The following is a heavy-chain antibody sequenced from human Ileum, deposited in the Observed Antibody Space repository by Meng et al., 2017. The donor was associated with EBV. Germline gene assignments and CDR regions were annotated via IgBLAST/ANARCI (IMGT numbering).Heavy chain of an antibody. CDR3: ARVGQWLPIDY. D-gene: IGHD6-19*01. Sequence: GHGMVQQSGTMFLTFAVSGGSISSSNWWSWVRQPQGKGLEWIGEIYHSGSNNYNPSLKSRVTISVDKSKNQFSLNLSSVTAADTAVYYCARVGQWLPIDYWGQGTLVTVSS. CDR1: GGSISSSNW. J-gene: IGHJ4*02. CDR2: IYHSGSN. V-gene: IGHV4-4*02.